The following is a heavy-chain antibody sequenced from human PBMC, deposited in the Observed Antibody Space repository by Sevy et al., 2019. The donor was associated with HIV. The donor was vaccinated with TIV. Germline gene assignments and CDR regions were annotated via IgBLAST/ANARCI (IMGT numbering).Heavy chain of an antibody. V-gene: IGHV4-39*01. Sequence: SETLSLTCIVSGASISNTAYYWGWIRQSPGKGLEWIASIRHGGYTFYHLSLKSRVTISADTSKNQFSLKLTSVSAADTSIYYCVGPKLTYTNGWHYFDYWGQGTVVTVSS. CDR1: GASISNTAYY. J-gene: IGHJ4*02. CDR2: IRHGGYT. D-gene: IGHD2-8*01. CDR3: VGPKLTYTNGWHYFDY.